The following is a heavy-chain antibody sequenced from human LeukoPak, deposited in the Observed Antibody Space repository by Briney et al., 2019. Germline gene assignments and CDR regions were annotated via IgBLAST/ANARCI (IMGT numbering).Heavy chain of an antibody. CDR1: GYSLSSGYH. V-gene: IGHV4-38-2*02. D-gene: IGHD2-15*01. CDR2: IYHSGST. Sequence: SETLSLTCTVSGYSLSSGYHWGWIRQSPGKGLEWIGSIYHSGSTYYNPSLKSRVTISVDTSTNQFSLKLSSVTAADTAVYYCASHKRGYCSGGSCYSVSSLDYWGQGTLVTVSS. J-gene: IGHJ4*02. CDR3: ASHKRGYCSGGSCYSVSSLDY.